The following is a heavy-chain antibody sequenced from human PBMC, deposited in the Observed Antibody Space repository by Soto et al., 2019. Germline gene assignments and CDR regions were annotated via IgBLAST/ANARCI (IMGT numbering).Heavy chain of an antibody. Sequence: ASVKVSCKASGGTFSSYAISWVRQAPGQGLEWMGGIIPIFGTANYAQKFQGRVTITADESTSTAYMELSSLRSEDTAVYYCAREEGSSSSGRPVEYYGMDAWGQGTTVTVSS. CDR2: IIPIFGTA. J-gene: IGHJ6*02. V-gene: IGHV1-69*13. D-gene: IGHD6-6*01. CDR3: AREEGSSSSGRPVEYYGMDA. CDR1: GGTFSSYA.